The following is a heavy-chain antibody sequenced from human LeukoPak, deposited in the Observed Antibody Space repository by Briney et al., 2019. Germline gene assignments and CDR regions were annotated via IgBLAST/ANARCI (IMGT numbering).Heavy chain of an antibody. CDR1: GYTFTSYG. CDR3: ARDLSYYDSSGSFDY. Sequence: GASVKVSCKASGYTFTSYGISWVRQAPGQGLEWMGWINPNSGGTNYAQKFQGRVTMTRDTSISTAYMELSRLRSDDTAVYYCARDLSYYDSSGSFDYWGQGTLVTVSS. J-gene: IGHJ4*02. CDR2: INPNSGGT. V-gene: IGHV1-2*02. D-gene: IGHD3-22*01.